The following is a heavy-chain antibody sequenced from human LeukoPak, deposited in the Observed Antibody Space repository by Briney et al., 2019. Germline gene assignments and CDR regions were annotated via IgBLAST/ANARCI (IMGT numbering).Heavy chain of an antibody. D-gene: IGHD3-10*01. CDR3: ARDLRDGSGSYTDY. CDR2: IKQDGSEK. J-gene: IGHJ4*02. CDR1: GFTFSSYW. Sequence: GGSLRLSCAASGFTFSSYWMSWVRQAPEKGLEWVANIKQDGSEKYYVDSVKGRFTISRDNAKNSLYLQMNSLRAEDTAVYYCARDLRDGSGSYTDYWGQGTLVTVSS. V-gene: IGHV3-7*01.